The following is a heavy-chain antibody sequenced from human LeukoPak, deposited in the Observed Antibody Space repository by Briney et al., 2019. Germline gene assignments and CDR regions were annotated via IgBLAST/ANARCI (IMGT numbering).Heavy chain of an antibody. CDR2: IYYSGST. Sequence: SETLSLTCTVSGGSISSVDYYWSWIRQPPGKGLEWIGYIYYSGSTYYNPSLKSRVTISVDTSKNQFSLKLSSVTAADTAVYYCARGAVPYLNRFDPWGQGTLVTVSS. CDR3: ARGAVPYLNRFDP. CDR1: GGSISSVDYY. J-gene: IGHJ5*02. V-gene: IGHV4-30-4*01.